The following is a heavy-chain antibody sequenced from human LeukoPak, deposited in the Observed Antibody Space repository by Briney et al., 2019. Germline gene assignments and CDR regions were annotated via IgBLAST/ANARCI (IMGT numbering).Heavy chain of an antibody. Sequence: SETLSLTCTVSGGSISSGSYYWSWIRQPAGKGLERIGRIYTSGSTNYNPSLKSRVTISVDTSKNQFSLKLSSVTAADTAVYYCARDAGRSFATLYYFDYWGQGTLVTVSS. CDR3: ARDAGRSFATLYYFDY. J-gene: IGHJ4*02. D-gene: IGHD3-9*01. CDR2: IYTSGST. V-gene: IGHV4-61*02. CDR1: GGSISSGSYY.